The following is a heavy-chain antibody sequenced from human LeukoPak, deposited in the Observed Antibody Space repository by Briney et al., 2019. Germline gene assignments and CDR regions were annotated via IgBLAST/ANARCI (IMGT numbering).Heavy chain of an antibody. CDR2: ISGSGGST. D-gene: IGHD3-22*01. Sequence: GGSLRLSCAASGFTFSSYAMSWVRHAPGKGLEWVSAISGSGGSTYYADSVKGRFTISRDNSKNTLYLQMNSLRAEDTAVYYCARARITMIVVVTKTLDYWGQGTLVTVSS. V-gene: IGHV3-23*01. CDR1: GFTFSSYA. J-gene: IGHJ4*02. CDR3: ARARITMIVVVTKTLDY.